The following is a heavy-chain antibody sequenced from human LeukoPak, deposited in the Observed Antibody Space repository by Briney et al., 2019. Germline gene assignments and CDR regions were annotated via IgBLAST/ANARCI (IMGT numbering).Heavy chain of an antibody. Sequence: ASVTVSCKVSGYTLTELSMHWVRQAPGKGLEWMGGFNPEDGETIYAQKFQGRVTMTEDTSADTAYMELSSLRSEDTAVYYCATWVGTTLIFDYWGQGTLVTVSS. CDR2: FNPEDGET. D-gene: IGHD2-21*02. J-gene: IGHJ4*02. CDR1: GYTLTELS. V-gene: IGHV1-24*01. CDR3: ATWVGTTLIFDY.